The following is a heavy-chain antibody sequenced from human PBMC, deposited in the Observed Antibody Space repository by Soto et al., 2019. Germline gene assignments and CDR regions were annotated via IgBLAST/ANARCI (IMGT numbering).Heavy chain of an antibody. V-gene: IGHV3-13*01. CDR2: IGTAGDT. CDR1: GFTFSSYD. Sequence: EVQLVESGGGLVQPGGSLRLSCAASGFTFSSYDMHWVRQATGKGLEWVSAIGTAGDTYYPGSVKGRFTIPRENAKNSLYIQMNSLRAEDTAVYYCARSAILDTYYYYGMDVWGQGTTVTVSS. D-gene: IGHD5-18*01. CDR3: ARSAILDTYYYYGMDV. J-gene: IGHJ6*02.